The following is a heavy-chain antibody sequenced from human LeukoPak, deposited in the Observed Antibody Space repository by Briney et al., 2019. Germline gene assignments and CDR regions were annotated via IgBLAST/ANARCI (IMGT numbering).Heavy chain of an antibody. CDR2: MYRSGST. V-gene: IGHV4-38-2*02. CDR1: GYSISSGYY. J-gene: IGHJ4*02. D-gene: IGHD3-3*01. Sequence: SETLSLTCTVSGYSISSGYYWGWIRQPPGKGLEWIGSMYRSGSTYYNPSLKSRVSISIDTSKNQFSLKLSSVTAPDSAVYYCPRAWSGSYFYFDNWGQGTLVTVSS. CDR3: PRAWSGSYFYFDN.